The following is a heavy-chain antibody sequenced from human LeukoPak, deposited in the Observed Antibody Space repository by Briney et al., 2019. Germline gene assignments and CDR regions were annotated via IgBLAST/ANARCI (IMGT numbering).Heavy chain of an antibody. CDR1: GASMTSYY. D-gene: IGHD2-21*02. CDR3: SRILRDRRDD. CDR2: MYFGGRT. J-gene: IGHJ4*02. V-gene: IGHV4-59*01. Sequence: PAETLSLTCTVSGASMTSYYWTWIRQPPGKGLEWVGYMYFGGRTNYKPSLKSRATISIDTSNKQFSLNLKSVTAPDTAVYYCSRILRDRRDDWGQGTLVTDS.